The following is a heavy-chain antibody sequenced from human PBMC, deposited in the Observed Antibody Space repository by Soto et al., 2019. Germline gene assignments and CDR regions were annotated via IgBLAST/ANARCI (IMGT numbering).Heavy chain of an antibody. J-gene: IGHJ3*02. V-gene: IGHV1-18*01. D-gene: IGHD3-10*01. CDR2: ISAYNGNT. CDR3: ARPTLRARSGHDAFDI. CDR1: GYTFTSYG. Sequence: QVQLVQSGAEVTKPGASVKVSCKASGYTFTSYGISWVRQAPGQGLDWMGWISAYNGNTNYAQKLQGRVTMTTDTSTSTAYMELRSLRSDDTAVYYCARPTLRARSGHDAFDIWGQGTMVTVSS.